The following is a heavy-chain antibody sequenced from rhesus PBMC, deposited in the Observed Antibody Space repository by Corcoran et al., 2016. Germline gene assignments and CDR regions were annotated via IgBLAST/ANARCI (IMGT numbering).Heavy chain of an antibody. CDR3: AKRYSGYSYSGGLDS. J-gene: IGHJ6*01. D-gene: IGHD5-24*01. V-gene: IGHV3S5*01. CDR2: INGGGATT. Sequence: EVQLVESGGGLVQPGGSLRLSCAASGFTFSSYGMHWVRQAPGKGLEWVSAINGGGATTYYAAAVKGRFTISRDNAKNTRALQMNSLRAEDTAVYYCAKRYSGYSYSGGLDSWGQGVVVTVSS. CDR1: GFTFSSYG.